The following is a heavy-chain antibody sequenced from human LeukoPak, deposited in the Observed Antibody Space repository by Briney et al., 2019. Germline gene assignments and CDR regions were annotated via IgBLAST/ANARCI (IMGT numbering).Heavy chain of an antibody. J-gene: IGHJ2*01. CDR3: ARDRGDYYDSSGDLYFDL. CDR2: IYYSGST. D-gene: IGHD3-22*01. V-gene: IGHV4-39*07. Sequence: SETLSLTCTVSGGSISSSSYYWGWIRQPPGKGLEWIGSIYYSGSTYYNPSLKSRVTISVDTSKNQFSLKLSSVTAADTAVYYCARDRGDYYDSSGDLYFDLWGRGTLVTVSS. CDR1: GGSISSSSYY.